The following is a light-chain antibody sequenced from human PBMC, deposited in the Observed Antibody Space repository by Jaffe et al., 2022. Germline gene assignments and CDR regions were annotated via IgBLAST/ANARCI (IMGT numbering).Light chain of an antibody. J-gene: IGKJ1*01. Sequence: DIQMVQSPSTLSASVGDRVTITCRASQSISTWLAWYQQKPGKVPKLLIYKASTLESGVPSRFSGSGSGTEFTLTINTLQPDDFATYYCQQYNGYSWTFGQGTKVEVK. V-gene: IGKV1-5*03. CDR2: KAS. CDR3: QQYNGYSWT. CDR1: QSISTW.